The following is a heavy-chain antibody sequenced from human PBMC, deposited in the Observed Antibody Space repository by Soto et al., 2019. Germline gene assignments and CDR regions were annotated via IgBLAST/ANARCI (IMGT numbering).Heavy chain of an antibody. CDR1: GGSISSSSYY. Sequence: QLQLQESGPGLVKPSETLSLTCTVSGGSISSSSYYWGWIRQPPGKGLEWIGSIYYSGSTYYNPSLNSRVTISVDTSKNHFSLKLSSVTAADTAVYYCASDSSGSTGGFAPWGQGTLVTVSS. CDR2: IYYSGST. J-gene: IGHJ5*02. V-gene: IGHV4-39*02. D-gene: IGHD3-22*01. CDR3: ASDSSGSTGGFAP.